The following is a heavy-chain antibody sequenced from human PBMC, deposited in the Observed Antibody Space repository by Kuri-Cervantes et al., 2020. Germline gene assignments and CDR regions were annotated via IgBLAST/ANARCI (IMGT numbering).Heavy chain of an antibody. CDR2: FSGGDKT. CDR3: TRKRGYSSGYDF. D-gene: IGHD5-18*01. CDR1: GFTVSTNY. V-gene: IGHV3-66*02. J-gene: IGHJ4*02. Sequence: GRSLRSPCAASGFTVSTNYMSWVRQAPGRGLEWVSGFSGGDKTYYGDSVKGRFTISKDNSKNTMYLQMDSLRIEVTAVYYCTRKRGYSSGYDFWGQGTLVTVSS.